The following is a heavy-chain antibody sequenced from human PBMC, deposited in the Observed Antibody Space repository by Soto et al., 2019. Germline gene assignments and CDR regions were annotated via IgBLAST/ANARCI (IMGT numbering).Heavy chain of an antibody. D-gene: IGHD1-26*01. CDR1: GGSISSYY. CDR2: IYYSGST. Sequence: QVQLQESGPGLVKPSETLSLTCTVSGGSISSYYWSWIRQPPGKGLEWIGYIYYSGSTNYNPSLQSRVTISVDTSKNQFSLKLSSVTAADTAVYYCARGMGNYDYWGQGTLVTVSS. J-gene: IGHJ4*02. V-gene: IGHV4-59*01. CDR3: ARGMGNYDY.